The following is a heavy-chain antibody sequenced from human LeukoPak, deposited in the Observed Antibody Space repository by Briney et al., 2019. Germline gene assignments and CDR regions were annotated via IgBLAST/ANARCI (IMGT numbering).Heavy chain of an antibody. CDR1: GFTFSSYW. V-gene: IGHV3-7*01. Sequence: GGSLRLSCAASGFTFSSYWMTWVRQAPGKGLEWVASINQDQNEIHYVDSVRGRFTISRDNAKNSLYLQMNSLRVEDTAVYYCARDSSGWYHWFDPWGQGTLVTVSS. CDR2: INQDQNEI. CDR3: ARDSSGWYHWFDP. D-gene: IGHD6-19*01. J-gene: IGHJ5*02.